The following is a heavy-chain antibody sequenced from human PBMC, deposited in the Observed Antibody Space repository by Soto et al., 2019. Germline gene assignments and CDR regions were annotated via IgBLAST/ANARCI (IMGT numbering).Heavy chain of an antibody. D-gene: IGHD3-9*01. CDR2: ISYDGSNK. V-gene: IGHV3-30*18. CDR3: AKDLPGTYDILTGLYYYYYYGMDV. J-gene: IGHJ6*02. Sequence: GGSLRLSCAASGFTFSSYGMHWVRQAPGKGLEWVAVISYDGSNKYYADYVKDRITISRDNSKNTLYLQMNSLRAEDMAVYYCAKDLPGTYDILTGLYYYYYYGMDVWGQGTTVTVSS. CDR1: GFTFSSYG.